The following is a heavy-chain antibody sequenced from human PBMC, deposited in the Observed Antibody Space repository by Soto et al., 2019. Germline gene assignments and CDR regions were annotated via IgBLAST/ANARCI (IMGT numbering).Heavy chain of an antibody. Sequence: GGSLRLSCAASGFTFSSYSMNWVRQAPGKGLEWVSYISSSSSTIYYADSVKGRFTISRDNAKNSLYLQMNSLRAEDTAVYYCARGPNDFWSGYYTPTTYYFDYWGQGTLVTVSS. V-gene: IGHV3-48*01. CDR2: ISSSSSTI. CDR1: GFTFSSYS. CDR3: ARGPNDFWSGYYTPTTYYFDY. J-gene: IGHJ4*02. D-gene: IGHD3-3*01.